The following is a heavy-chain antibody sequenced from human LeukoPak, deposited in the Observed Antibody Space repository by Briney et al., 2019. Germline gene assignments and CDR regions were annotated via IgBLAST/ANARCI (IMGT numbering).Heavy chain of an antibody. CDR1: GYTFTGYY. J-gene: IGHJ5*02. D-gene: IGHD3-22*01. CDR2: INPNSGGT. Sequence: ASVKVSCKASGYTFTGYYMHWVRQAPGQGLEWMGWINPNSGGTNYAQKFQGRVTMTRDTFISTAYMELSRLRSDDTAVYYCARGYYYDSSGYCFVFDPWGQGTLVTVSS. V-gene: IGHV1-2*02. CDR3: ARGYYYDSSGYCFVFDP.